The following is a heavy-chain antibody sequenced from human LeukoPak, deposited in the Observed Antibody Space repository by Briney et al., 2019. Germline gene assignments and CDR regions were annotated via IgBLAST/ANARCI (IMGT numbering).Heavy chain of an antibody. CDR2: IIPILGIA. V-gene: IGHV1-69*10. CDR3: AREEYCSSTSCSPRFDY. J-gene: IGHJ4*02. Sequence: SSVKVSCKASVGTFSSYAISWVRQAPGQGLEWMGGIIPILGIANYAQKFQGRVTITADKSTSTAYMELSSLRSEDTAVYYCAREEYCSSTSCSPRFDYWGQGTLVTVSS. D-gene: IGHD2-2*01. CDR1: VGTFSSYA.